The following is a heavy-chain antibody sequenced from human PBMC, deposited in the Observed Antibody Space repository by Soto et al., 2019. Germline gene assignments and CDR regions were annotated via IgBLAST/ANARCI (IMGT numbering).Heavy chain of an antibody. V-gene: IGHV4-4*02. J-gene: IGHJ5*02. CDR2: VYHSGST. CDR3: ARDWATVTTQGDYNWFDP. Sequence: PSETLSLTCTVSGGSISNGEWWTWVRQPPGQGLEWIGYVYHSGSTNYNPSLKSRVTISVDKSKNQFSLKLSSVTAADTAVYYCARDWATVTTQGDYNWFDPWGQGTLVTVSS. D-gene: IGHD4-17*01. CDR1: GGSISNGEW.